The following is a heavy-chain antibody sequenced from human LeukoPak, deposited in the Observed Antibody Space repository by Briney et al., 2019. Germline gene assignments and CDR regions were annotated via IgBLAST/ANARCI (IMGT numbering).Heavy chain of an antibody. CDR3: ARVGYSGSYYHAFEI. V-gene: IGHV4-38-2*02. CDR2: IYHSGST. Sequence: SQTLSLTRPVSAYSIDSGFYWGWIRQPPGKGLEWISNIYHSGSTYYNPSLQSRFNISVDTSKNQLSLNLATVATTDTAMYYCARVGYSGSYYHAFEIWGQGTMVTVSS. D-gene: IGHD1-26*01. J-gene: IGHJ3*02. CDR1: AYSIDSGFY.